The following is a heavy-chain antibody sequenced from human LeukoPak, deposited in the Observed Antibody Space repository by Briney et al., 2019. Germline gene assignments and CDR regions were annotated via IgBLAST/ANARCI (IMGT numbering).Heavy chain of an antibody. D-gene: IGHD2-2*01. CDR2: IYYSGST. Sequence: PSETLSLTCTVSGGSISSGGYYWSWIRQHPGKGLEWIGYIYYSGSTYYNPSLKSRVTISVDTSKNQFSLKLSSVTAADTAMYYCARGIGYCSSTSCENWFDPWGQETLVTVSS. V-gene: IGHV4-31*03. CDR1: GGSISSGGYY. J-gene: IGHJ5*02. CDR3: ARGIGYCSSTSCENWFDP.